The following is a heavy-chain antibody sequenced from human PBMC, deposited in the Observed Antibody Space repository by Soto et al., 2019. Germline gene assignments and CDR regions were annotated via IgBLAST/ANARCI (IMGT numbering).Heavy chain of an antibody. D-gene: IGHD2-21*01. V-gene: IGHV3-49*04. J-gene: IGHJ4*02. CDR2: IGGKTYGGAT. Sequence: PGGSLRLSCSAYGFTFGDYSLSWVRQAPGKGLEWVGFIGGKTYGGATQYAASVKGRFTISRDDSNNIAYLQMNSLETEDTAVYYCAGAVLSYCYVWLCLCTFDYWGQGTLVTVSS. CDR1: GFTFGDYS. CDR3: AGAVLSYCYVWLCLCTFDY.